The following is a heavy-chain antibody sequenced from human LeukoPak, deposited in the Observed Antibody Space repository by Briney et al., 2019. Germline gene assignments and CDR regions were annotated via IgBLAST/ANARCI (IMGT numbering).Heavy chain of an antibody. D-gene: IGHD3-10*01. CDR3: ARDSYYYGSGSYYIDY. Sequence: SETLSLTCTFSGYYISSGYYWGWIRQPPGKGLEWIGSIYHSGSTYYNPSLKSRVTISVDTSKNQFSLKLSSVTAADTAVYYCARDSYYYGSGSYYIDYWGQGTLVTVYS. CDR2: IYHSGST. V-gene: IGHV4-38-2*02. J-gene: IGHJ4*02. CDR1: GYYISSGYY.